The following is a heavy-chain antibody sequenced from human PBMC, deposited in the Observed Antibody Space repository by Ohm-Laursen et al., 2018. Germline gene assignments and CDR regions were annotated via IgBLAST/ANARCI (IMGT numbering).Heavy chain of an antibody. CDR3: AHRRSYGDYVD. CDR1: GFSLSTSGVG. J-gene: IGHJ4*02. CDR2: IYWDDDK. Sequence: TQTLTLTCTFSGFSLSTSGVGVGWIRQPPGKALEWLALIYWDDDKRYSPSLKNRLTITKDTSKNQVFLTMTNMDPVDTATYYCAHRRSYGDYVDWGQGTLVTVSS. V-gene: IGHV2-5*02. D-gene: IGHD4-17*01.